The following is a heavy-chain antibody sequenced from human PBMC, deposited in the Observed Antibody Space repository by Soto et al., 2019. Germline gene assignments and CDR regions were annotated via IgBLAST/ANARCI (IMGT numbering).Heavy chain of an antibody. CDR1: GFTFITHG. J-gene: IGHJ6*02. CDR2: TSYDGTNK. V-gene: IGHV3-30*18. Sequence: PGGSLRLSCEVSGFTFITHGMHWVRQAPGKGLERVAGTSYDGTNKYYARSVQGRFTISRENSMKTLYLQMNSLRTEDTAVYYCAKDLSGARWYYDALDVWGQGTTVTVSS. CDR3: AKDLSGARWYYDALDV. D-gene: IGHD2-15*01.